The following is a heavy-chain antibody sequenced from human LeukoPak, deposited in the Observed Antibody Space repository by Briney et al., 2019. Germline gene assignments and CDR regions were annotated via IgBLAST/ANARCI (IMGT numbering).Heavy chain of an antibody. CDR2: ISGSGGST. Sequence: GGSLRLSCAASGFTFSGYAMSWVRQAPGKGLEWVSAISGSGGSTYYADSVKGRFTISRDNSKNTLYLQMNSLRAEDTAVYYCAKDLTYYYDSSGPDAFDIWGQGTMVTVSS. J-gene: IGHJ3*02. CDR3: AKDLTYYYDSSGPDAFDI. D-gene: IGHD3-22*01. CDR1: GFTFSGYA. V-gene: IGHV3-23*01.